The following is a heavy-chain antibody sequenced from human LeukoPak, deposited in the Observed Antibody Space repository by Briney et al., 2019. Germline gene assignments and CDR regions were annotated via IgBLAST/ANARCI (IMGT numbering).Heavy chain of an antibody. Sequence: PGGSLRLSCAASGFTFDDYVMHWVRQPPGKGLEWVSLIRWDGGGTFYAESVKGRFTISRDNNKNSLYLQMNSLKIEDTALYYCAKEENRRSWSEMDVWGKGTTVIVSS. CDR3: AKEENRRSWSEMDV. CDR1: GFTFDDYV. V-gene: IGHV3-43D*04. D-gene: IGHD6-13*01. CDR2: IRWDGGGT. J-gene: IGHJ6*03.